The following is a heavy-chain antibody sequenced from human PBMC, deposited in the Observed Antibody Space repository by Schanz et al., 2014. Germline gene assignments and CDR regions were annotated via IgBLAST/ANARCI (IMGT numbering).Heavy chain of an antibody. CDR3: ASEVHVSSLQKGLQF. CDR2: IATSGSTR. CDR1: GFTFSSYS. V-gene: IGHV3-48*01. D-gene: IGHD2-15*01. J-gene: IGHJ1*01. Sequence: EVQLVESGGGFVQPGGSLRLSCAASGFTFSSYSMNWVRQVPGKGLEWLSYIATSGSTRHYADSVKGRVTISRDNAKNSVSLQMRRRRVEAAAVYYCASEVHVSSLQKGLQFWGRGTLVIVSS.